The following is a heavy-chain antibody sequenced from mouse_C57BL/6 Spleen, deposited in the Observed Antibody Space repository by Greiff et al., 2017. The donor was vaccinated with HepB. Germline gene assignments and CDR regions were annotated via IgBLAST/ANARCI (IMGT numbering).Heavy chain of an antibody. CDR3: ARKETTVVADWYFDV. Sequence: VKLQESGPGLVAPSQSLSITCTVSGFSLTSYAISWVRQPPGKGLEWLGVIWTGGGTNYNSALKSRLSISKDNSKSQVFLKMNSLQTDDTARYYCARKETTVVADWYFDVWGTGTTVTVSS. D-gene: IGHD1-1*01. CDR2: IWTGGGT. CDR1: GFSLTSYA. J-gene: IGHJ1*03. V-gene: IGHV2-9-1*01.